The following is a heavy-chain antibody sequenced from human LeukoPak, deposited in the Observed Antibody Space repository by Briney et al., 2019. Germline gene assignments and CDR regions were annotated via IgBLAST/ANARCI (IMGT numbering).Heavy chain of an antibody. CDR1: GFTFSSSW. CDR3: ARGGRPDY. Sequence: GGSLRLSCATSGFTFSSSWMSWVRQAPGKGLECVANIREDGREKYYVDSVKGRFTISRDNAKNSLYLQMSSLRAEDTAVYYCARGGRPDYWGQGTLVTVSS. CDR2: IREDGREK. V-gene: IGHV3-7*01. D-gene: IGHD3-10*01. J-gene: IGHJ4*02.